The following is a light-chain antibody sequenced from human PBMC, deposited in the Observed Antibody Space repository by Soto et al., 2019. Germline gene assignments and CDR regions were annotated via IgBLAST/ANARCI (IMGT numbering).Light chain of an antibody. CDR3: QQRSNWPLT. J-gene: IGKJ5*01. CDR1: QSFSSN. CDR2: GAS. V-gene: IGKV3D-20*02. Sequence: ELVITHSPATLSVTPGERATLSCRASQSFSSNVAWYQQKPGQAPRLLIYGASSRATGIPDRFSGSGSGTDFTLTISRLEPEDFAVYYCQQRSNWPLTFGQGTRLEIK.